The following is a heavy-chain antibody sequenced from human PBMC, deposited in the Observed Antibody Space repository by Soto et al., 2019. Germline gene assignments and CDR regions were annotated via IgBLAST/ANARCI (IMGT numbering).Heavy chain of an antibody. D-gene: IGHD5-12*01. V-gene: IGHV1-2*04. CDR2: INPNSGGT. Sequence: ASVKVSCKASGYTFTGYYMHWVRQAPGQGLEWMGWINPNSGGTNYAQKFRGWVTMTRDTSISTAYMELSRLRSDDTAVYYCARASGYDYIGYYGMDVWGQGTTVTVSS. CDR1: GYTFTGYY. J-gene: IGHJ6*02. CDR3: ARASGYDYIGYYGMDV.